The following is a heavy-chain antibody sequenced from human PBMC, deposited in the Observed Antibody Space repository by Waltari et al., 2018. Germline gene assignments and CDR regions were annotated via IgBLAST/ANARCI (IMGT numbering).Heavy chain of an antibody. CDR1: GGTFSSYA. J-gene: IGHJ4*02. Sequence: QVQLVQSGAEVKKPGSSVKVSCKASGGTFSSYAISWVRQAPGQGLEWMGGIIPICGTANYAQKFQGRVTSTADESTSTAYMELSSLRSEDTAVYYCARATMSSSSSWVGYYFDYWGQGTLVTVSS. V-gene: IGHV1-69*01. CDR3: ARATMSSSSSWVGYYFDY. CDR2: IIPICGTA. D-gene: IGHD6-13*01.